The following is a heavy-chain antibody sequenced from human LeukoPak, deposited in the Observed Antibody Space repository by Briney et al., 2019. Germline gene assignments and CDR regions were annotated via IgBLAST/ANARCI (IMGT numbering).Heavy chain of an antibody. J-gene: IGHJ4*02. CDR3: ARNRLIFTPLDY. CDR2: INPSGGST. V-gene: IGHV1-46*01. CDR1: GYTFTSYY. Sequence: ASVEVSCKASGYTFTSYYMHWVRQAPGQGLEWMGKINPSGGSTSYAQKFQGRVTMTRDMSTSTVYMELSSLRSEDTAVYYCARNRLIFTPLDYWGQGTLVTVSS. D-gene: IGHD2-21*01.